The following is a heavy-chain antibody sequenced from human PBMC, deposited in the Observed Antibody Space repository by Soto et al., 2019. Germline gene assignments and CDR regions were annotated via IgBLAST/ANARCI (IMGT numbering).Heavy chain of an antibody. J-gene: IGHJ4*02. CDR1: GFTVSSNY. D-gene: IGHD3-9*01. CDR2: IYSGGST. CDR3: ASGLRYFDWSPFYFDY. V-gene: IGHV3-66*01. Sequence: WGSLRLSCAASGFTVSSNYMSWVRQAPGKGLEWVSVIYSGGSTYYADSVKGRFTISRDNSKNTLYLQMNSLRAEDTAVYYCASGLRYFDWSPFYFDYWGQGTLVTVSP.